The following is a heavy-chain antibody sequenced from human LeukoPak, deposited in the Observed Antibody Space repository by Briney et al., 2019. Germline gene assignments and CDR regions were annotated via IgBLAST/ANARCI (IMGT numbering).Heavy chain of an antibody. CDR3: AITGIAAAGTSDGFDY. CDR2: IIPIFGTA. CDR1: GGTFISYA. Sequence: GASVKVSCKASGGTFISYAISWGRQAPGQGLEWMGRIIPIFGTANYAQKFQGRVTITTDESTSTAYTELSSLRSEDTAVYYCAITGIAAAGTSDGFDYWGQGTLVTLSS. V-gene: IGHV1-69*05. D-gene: IGHD6-13*01. J-gene: IGHJ4*02.